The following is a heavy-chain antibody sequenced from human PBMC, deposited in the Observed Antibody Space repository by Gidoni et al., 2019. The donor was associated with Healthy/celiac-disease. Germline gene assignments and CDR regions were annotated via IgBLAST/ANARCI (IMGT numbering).Heavy chain of an antibody. CDR1: GGTFSSYS. Sequence: VQLVQSAAEVTKPGSSVTVSCNASGGTFSSYSISWVRHAPGQALGWMVGSIPIFGTANDAQKFQGSVTITADKSTSTAYMELSSLITEDTAVYYCARSHYYDSSGSEAEYFQHWGQGTLVTVSS. V-gene: IGHV1-69*06. J-gene: IGHJ1*01. D-gene: IGHD3-22*01. CDR3: ARSHYYDSSGSEAEYFQH. CDR2: SIPIFGTA.